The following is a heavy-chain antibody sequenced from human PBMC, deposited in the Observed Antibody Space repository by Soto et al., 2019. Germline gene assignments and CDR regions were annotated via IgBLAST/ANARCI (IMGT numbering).Heavy chain of an antibody. J-gene: IGHJ4*02. D-gene: IGHD3-10*01. CDR1: GGTFSSYA. V-gene: IGHV1-69*13. Sequence: SVKVSCKASGGTFSSYAISWVRQAPGQGLEWMGGIIPIFGTANYAQKFQGRVTITADESTSTAYMELSSLRSEDTAVYYCARDLLGVVSGSFDYWGQGTLVTVSS. CDR3: ARDLLGVVSGSFDY. CDR2: IIPIFGTA.